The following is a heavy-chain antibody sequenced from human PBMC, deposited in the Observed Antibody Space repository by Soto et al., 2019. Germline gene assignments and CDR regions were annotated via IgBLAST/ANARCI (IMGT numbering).Heavy chain of an antibody. Sequence: QVQLVESGGGVVQPGRSLRLSCAASGFTFSSCGMHWVRQAPGKGLEWVAVISYDGSNKYYADSVKGRFTISRDNSKNTLYLQMNSLRAEDTAVYYCAKASTLVWFDPWGQGTLVTVSS. CDR1: GFTFSSCG. CDR3: AKASTLVWFDP. J-gene: IGHJ5*02. CDR2: ISYDGSNK. V-gene: IGHV3-30*18.